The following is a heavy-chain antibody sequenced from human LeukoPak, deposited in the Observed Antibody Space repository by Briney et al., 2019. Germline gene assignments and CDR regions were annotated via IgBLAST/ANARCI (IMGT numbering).Heavy chain of an antibody. V-gene: IGHV1-46*01. J-gene: IGHJ4*02. CDR3: ARDPIAVAGTEVDY. CDR2: INPSGGST. Sequence: ASVKVSCEASGYTFTSYYMHWVRQAPGQGLEWMRIINPSGGSTSYAQKFQGRATMTRDTSTSTVYMELSSLRSEDTAVYYCARDPIAVAGTEVDYWGQGTLVTVSS. D-gene: IGHD6-19*01. CDR1: GYTFTSYY.